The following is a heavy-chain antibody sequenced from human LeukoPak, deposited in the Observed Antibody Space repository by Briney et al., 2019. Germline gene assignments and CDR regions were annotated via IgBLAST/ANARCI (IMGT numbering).Heavy chain of an antibody. CDR2: FDPEDGET. D-gene: IGHD1-14*01. Sequence: ASVKVSCKVSGYTLTELSMHWVRQAPGKGLEWMGGFDPEDGETIYAQKFQGRVTMTEDTSTDTAYMELSSLRSEDTAVYYCARALDLATKYYYYYGMDVWGQGTTVTVSS. CDR1: GYTLTELS. J-gene: IGHJ6*02. V-gene: IGHV1-24*01. CDR3: ARALDLATKYYYYYGMDV.